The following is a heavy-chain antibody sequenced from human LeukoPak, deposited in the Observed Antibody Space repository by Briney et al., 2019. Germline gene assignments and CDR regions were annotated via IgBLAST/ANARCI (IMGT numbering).Heavy chain of an antibody. CDR2: ISGRGANT. V-gene: IGHV3-23*01. Sequence: XGSLRLSCATSGFTFSSYAMSWVRQAPGKGLEWVSSISGRGANTHYADSVKGRFTISGDYSKNTLNLQMNSLRAEDTAVYYCAKSGRVFDTSGYYWFPNWGQGILVTVSS. J-gene: IGHJ4*02. D-gene: IGHD3-22*01. CDR1: GFTFSSYA. CDR3: AKSGRVFDTSGYYWFPN.